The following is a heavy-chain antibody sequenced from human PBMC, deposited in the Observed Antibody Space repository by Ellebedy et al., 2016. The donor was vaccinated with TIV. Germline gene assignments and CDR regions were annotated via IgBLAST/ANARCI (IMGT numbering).Heavy chain of an antibody. CDR2: INSRGSTT. V-gene: IGHV3-23*01. Sequence: PGGSLRLSCAASGFIFSSYAMSWVRQAPGKGLEWVLGINSRGSTTYYADSVKGRFTISRDNSKRTVDLQMRSVRAEDTAVYFCAKDRTSGDGYWVFDSWGQGTMVSVSS. J-gene: IGHJ4*02. CDR3: AKDRTSGDGYWVFDS. D-gene: IGHD2-21*02. CDR1: GFIFSSYA.